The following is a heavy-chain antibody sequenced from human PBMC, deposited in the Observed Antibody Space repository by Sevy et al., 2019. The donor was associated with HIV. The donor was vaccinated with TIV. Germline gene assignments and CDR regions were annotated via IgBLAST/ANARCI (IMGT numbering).Heavy chain of an antibody. J-gene: IGHJ5*02. V-gene: IGHV4-61*08. CDR3: ARESSVSGTRWFDP. Sequence: SETLSLTCTVSGGSVSSGGYFWSWIRQPPGKGLEWIGYIYYSGSTNYNPSLKSRVTISVDTSKNQFSLKLSSVTAAETAVYYCARESSVSGTRWFDPWGQGTLVTVSS. CDR1: GGSVSSGGYF. D-gene: IGHD6-19*01. CDR2: IYYSGST.